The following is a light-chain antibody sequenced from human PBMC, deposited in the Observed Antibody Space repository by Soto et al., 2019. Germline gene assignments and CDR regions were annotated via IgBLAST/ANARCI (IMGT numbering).Light chain of an antibody. CDR3: VLYMGSGISV. CDR2: STN. V-gene: IGLV8-61*01. Sequence: QAVVTQEPSFSVSPGGTVTLTCGLSSGSVSTNNYPSWYQQTPGQAPRTLIYSTNTRSSGVPDRFSGSILGNKAALTTTGAQADDESDYYCVLYMGSGISVFGGGTKLTVL. CDR1: SGSVSTNNY. J-gene: IGLJ2*01.